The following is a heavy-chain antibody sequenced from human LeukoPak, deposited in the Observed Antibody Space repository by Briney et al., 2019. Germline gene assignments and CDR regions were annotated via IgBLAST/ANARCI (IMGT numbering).Heavy chain of an antibody. J-gene: IGHJ3*02. CDR3: ARAQTLFWEFDGFDI. Sequence: GGSLRLSCAASGFTFSDHYMSWIRQAPGKGLEWVSYISSRSTYTLYVDSVRGRFTISRDNAKNLLYLQMDSLRAEDTAVYYCARAQTLFWEFDGFDIWGRGTKVTVSS. CDR2: ISSRSTYT. CDR1: GFTFSDHY. D-gene: IGHD3-3*01. V-gene: IGHV3-11*05.